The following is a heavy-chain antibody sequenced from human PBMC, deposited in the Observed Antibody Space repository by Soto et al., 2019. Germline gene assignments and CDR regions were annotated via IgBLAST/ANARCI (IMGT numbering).Heavy chain of an antibody. CDR1: GGSISSSVYY. D-gene: IGHD6-19*01. CDR2: IYYSGST. Sequence: SETLCLTCPVSGGSISSSVYYWGWIRQPPGKGLEWIGSIYYSGSTYYNPSLKSRVTISVDTSKNQFSLKLSSVTAADTAVYYCVAGAGSTLYFDYWGQGTLVTVSS. CDR3: VAGAGSTLYFDY. V-gene: IGHV4-39*01. J-gene: IGHJ4*02.